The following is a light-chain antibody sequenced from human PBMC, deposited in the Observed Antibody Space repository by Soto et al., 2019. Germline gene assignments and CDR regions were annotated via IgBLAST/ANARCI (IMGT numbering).Light chain of an antibody. V-gene: IGKV4-1*01. Sequence: DIVLTQSPDSLAVSLGERATINCKSSQSVFYSSNNKNYLAWYQQKPGQPPKLLIYWASTRESGVADRYSGSGSGTDFTLTIRSLQAEEVAVCYSKQSSGPPPSVGGGIKMEIK. CDR1: QSVFYSSNNKNY. CDR2: WAS. CDR3: KQSSGPPPS. J-gene: IGKJ4*01.